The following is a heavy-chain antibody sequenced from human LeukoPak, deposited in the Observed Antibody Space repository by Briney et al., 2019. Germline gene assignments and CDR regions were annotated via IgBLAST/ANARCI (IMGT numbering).Heavy chain of an antibody. D-gene: IGHD3-22*01. CDR1: GGSISSAVYY. J-gene: IGHJ4*02. CDR3: ARRSGYDSSGYYYVDFDY. CDR2: IYYSGST. Sequence: SETLSLTCTVSGGSISSAVYYLNWVRQHPGKGLEWIGNIYYSGSTYYNPSLKSRVTISVDTSKNQFSLKLSSVTAADTAVYYCARRSGYDSSGYYYVDFDYWGQGTLVTVSS. V-gene: IGHV4-39*01.